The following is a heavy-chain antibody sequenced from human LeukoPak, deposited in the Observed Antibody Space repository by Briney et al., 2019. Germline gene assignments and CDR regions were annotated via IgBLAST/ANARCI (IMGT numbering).Heavy chain of an antibody. CDR3: ASKEL. CDR2: IHQHGSKE. Sequence: PGGSLRLSCAASGFIFSDSYMTWIRQAPGKGLEWAANIHQHGSKENYVDSVKGRFTISRDNAKNSVFLQMNSLRAEDTAVYYCASKELGGQGTLVTVSS. D-gene: IGHD1-26*01. J-gene: IGHJ1*01. V-gene: IGHV3-7*01. CDR1: GFIFSDSY.